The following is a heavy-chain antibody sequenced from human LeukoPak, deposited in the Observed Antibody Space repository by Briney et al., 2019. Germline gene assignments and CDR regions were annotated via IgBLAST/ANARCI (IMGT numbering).Heavy chain of an antibody. CDR3: ARVRAVAGTPPDY. CDR1: GYSISSGYY. V-gene: IGHV4-38-2*02. D-gene: IGHD6-19*01. CDR2: IHYSGST. J-gene: IGHJ4*02. Sequence: SETLSLTCTVSGYSISSGYYWGWIRQPPGKGLESIGSIHYSGSTYYNPSLKSRVTISVDTSKNQFSLKMRSVTAADTAVYYCARVRAVAGTPPDYWGQGTLVTVSS.